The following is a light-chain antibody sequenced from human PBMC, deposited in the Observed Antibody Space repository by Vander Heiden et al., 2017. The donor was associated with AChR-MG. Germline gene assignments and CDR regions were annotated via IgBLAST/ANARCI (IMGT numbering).Light chain of an antibody. CDR3: QQYNNWPPLLT. CDR2: GAS. J-gene: IGKJ4*01. V-gene: IGKV3D-15*01. CDR1: QSVSSN. Sequence: IVMTQSPATLSVSPGERATLSCRASQSVSSNLAWYQQKPGHAPRRLIYGASIRATGIPARFSGSGSGTEFTLTISSLQSEDFAVYYCQQYNNWPPLLTFGGGTKVEIK.